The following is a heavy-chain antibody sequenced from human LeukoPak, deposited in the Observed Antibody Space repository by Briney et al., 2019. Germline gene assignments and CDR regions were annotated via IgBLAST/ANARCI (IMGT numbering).Heavy chain of an antibody. J-gene: IGHJ6*02. D-gene: IGHD3-9*01. CDR3: ARGPIYLWIYYGMDV. CDR2: IRSEAYGQTT. Sequence: GSLRRSCTASGFSFGDHAMTWVGQAPGKGLEWVSFIRSEAYGQTTEYAASVKDRFTISRDNSKGIVYLQMNSLTTEDTAKYYCARGPIYLWIYYGMDVWGQGTTVIVSS. V-gene: IGHV3-49*04. CDR1: GFSFGDHA.